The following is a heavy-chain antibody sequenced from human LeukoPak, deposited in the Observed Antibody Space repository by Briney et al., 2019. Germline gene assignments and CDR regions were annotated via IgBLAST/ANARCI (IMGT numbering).Heavy chain of an antibody. J-gene: IGHJ3*02. CDR2: ISAYNGKT. V-gene: IGHV1-18*01. CDR3: ARGSNIVATEKAFDI. CDR1: GFTFTSYG. D-gene: IGHD5-12*01. Sequence: ASVTVSFKASGFTFTSYGMSWLRQAPGQGLEWVGWISAYNGKTNYAQNLQGRVTMTTDTSTSTAYMELRSLRSDDTAVYYCARGSNIVATEKAFDIWGQGTKVTVAS.